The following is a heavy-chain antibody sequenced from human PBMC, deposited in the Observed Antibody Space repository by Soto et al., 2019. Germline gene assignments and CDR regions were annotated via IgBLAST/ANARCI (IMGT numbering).Heavy chain of an antibody. J-gene: IGHJ6*02. CDR2: INSDGTST. Sequence: EVQLVESGGGLVQPGGSLRLSCAVSGFTFSRFWMYWVRQAPGKGLVWVSRINSDGTSTYYADSVKGRSTISRDNAKNTVYLQMNSRRAEDTAVYYCAKGIIGVVGMDIWGQGTTVNVPS. CDR3: AKGIIGVVGMDI. D-gene: IGHD3-3*01. CDR1: GFTFSRFW. V-gene: IGHV3-74*01.